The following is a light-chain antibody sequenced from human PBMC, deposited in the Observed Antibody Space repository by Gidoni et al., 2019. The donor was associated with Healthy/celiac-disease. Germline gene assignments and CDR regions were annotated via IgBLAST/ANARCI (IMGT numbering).Light chain of an antibody. V-gene: IGKV3-11*01. CDR1: QSVSSY. Sequence: DIVLTQSPATLSLSPGERATLSSRASQSVSSYLAWYQQKPGQAPRLLINDASNRATGIPPRFSGSGSGTDFTLTISSLEPEDFAVYYCQQRSNWPGFTFGPGTKVDIK. CDR2: DAS. CDR3: QQRSNWPGFT. J-gene: IGKJ3*01.